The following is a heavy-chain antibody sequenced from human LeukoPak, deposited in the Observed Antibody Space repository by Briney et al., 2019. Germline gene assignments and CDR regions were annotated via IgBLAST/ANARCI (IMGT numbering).Heavy chain of an antibody. D-gene: IGHD6-19*01. Sequence: ASVKVSCKASGYTFNGYYKHWVRQAPGQGLEWMGWINPNSGGTNYAQKFQGRVTMTRDTSISTAYMELSRLRSDDTAMYYCARSSGWKYDIDYWGQGTLVTVSS. CDR1: GYTFNGYY. CDR3: ARSSGWKYDIDY. J-gene: IGHJ4*02. V-gene: IGHV1-2*02. CDR2: INPNSGGT.